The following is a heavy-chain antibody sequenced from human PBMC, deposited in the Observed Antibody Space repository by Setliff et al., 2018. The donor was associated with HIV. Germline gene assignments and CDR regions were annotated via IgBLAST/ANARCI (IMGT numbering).Heavy chain of an antibody. Sequence: SQTLSLTCAVYGGSLSGYYWRWIRQPPGKGLEWIGDVSHTGSTNYNPSLKSRITISADTPKNQFSLKLSSVAAADTAVYYCAREGTYSGTYWVRRVASFDIWGQGTMVTVSS. V-gene: IGHV4-34*01. CDR2: VSHTGST. CDR3: AREGTYSGTYWVRRVASFDI. CDR1: GGSLSGYY. D-gene: IGHD1-26*01. J-gene: IGHJ3*02.